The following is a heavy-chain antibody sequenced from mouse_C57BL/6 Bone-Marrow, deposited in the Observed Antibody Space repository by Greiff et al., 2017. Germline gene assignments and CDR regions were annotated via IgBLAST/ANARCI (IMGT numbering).Heavy chain of an antibody. CDR1: GFSLTSYA. D-gene: IGHD2-5*01. CDR3: AAYYSNFYYAMYY. CDR2: IWTGGGT. V-gene: IGHV2-9-1*01. Sequence: VKLMESGPGLVAPSQSLSITCTVSGFSLTSYAISWVRQPPGKGLEWLGVIWTGGGTNYNSALKSRLSISKDNSKSQVFLKMNSLQTDDTARYYWAAYYSNFYYAMYYWGQGTSVTVSS. J-gene: IGHJ4*01.